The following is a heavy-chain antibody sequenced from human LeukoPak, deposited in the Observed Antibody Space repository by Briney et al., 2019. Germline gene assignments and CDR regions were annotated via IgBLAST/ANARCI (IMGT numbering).Heavy chain of an antibody. CDR1: GFTFSSYW. V-gene: IGHV3-74*01. CDR3: ARAPSEIGGYYPEYFRH. Sequence: GGSLRLSCAASGFTFSSYWMHWVCQAPGKGLVWVSRIKGDGSTNYADSVKGRFTISRDNAKNTVSLQMNSLRAEDTGVYYCARAPSEIGGYYPEYFRHWGQGTLVTVSS. D-gene: IGHD3-22*01. CDR2: IKGDGST. J-gene: IGHJ1*01.